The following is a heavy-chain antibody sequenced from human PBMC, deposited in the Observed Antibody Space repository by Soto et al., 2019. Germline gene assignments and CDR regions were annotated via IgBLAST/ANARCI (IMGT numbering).Heavy chain of an antibody. J-gene: IGHJ4*02. CDR2: IYYSGST. CDR3: ARLSRDDFWSGYHPSTKDY. D-gene: IGHD3-3*01. CDR1: GGSISSYY. V-gene: IGHV4-59*08. Sequence: SQTLSVTCSVSGGSISSYYWNRIRQPPGKGLERIGYIYYSGSTNYNPSLKSRVTISVDTSKNQFSLKLSSVTAADTAVYYCARLSRDDFWSGYHPSTKDYWGRGTLVTVSS.